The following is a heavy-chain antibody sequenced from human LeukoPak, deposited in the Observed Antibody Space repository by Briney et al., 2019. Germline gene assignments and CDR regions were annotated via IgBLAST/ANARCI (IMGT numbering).Heavy chain of an antibody. CDR2: ISRSSSII. Sequence: GGSLRLSCAASGFTFSSCSMNWVRQAPGKGLEWISYISRSSSIIYYADSVKGRFTISRGNAKNSLYLQMNSLRDEDAAVYYCARDPQIIVGATNHFDNWGQGTLVTVSS. V-gene: IGHV3-48*02. J-gene: IGHJ4*02. CDR3: ARDPQIIVGATNHFDN. CDR1: GFTFSSCS. D-gene: IGHD1-26*01.